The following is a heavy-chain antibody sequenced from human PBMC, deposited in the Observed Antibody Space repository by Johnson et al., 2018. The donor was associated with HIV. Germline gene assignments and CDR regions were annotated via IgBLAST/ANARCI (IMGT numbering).Heavy chain of an antibody. J-gene: IGHJ3*02. D-gene: IGHD4-23*01. V-gene: IGHV3-7*01. CDR2: IKQDGSEK. Sequence: VQLVESGGGVVQPGRSLRLSCAASGFTFSSYGMHWVRQAPGKGLEWVANIKQDGSEKYYVDSVKGRFTISRDNAKNSLYLQMNSLRAEDTAVYYCAKAHRVSMTTVITGPDAFEIWGQGTMVTVSS. CDR3: AKAHRVSMTTVITGPDAFEI. CDR1: GFTFSSYG.